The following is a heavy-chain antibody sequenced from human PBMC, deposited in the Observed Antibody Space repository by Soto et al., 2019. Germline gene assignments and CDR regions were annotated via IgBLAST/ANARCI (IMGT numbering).Heavy chain of an antibody. D-gene: IGHD6-13*01. CDR3: ARVFSDSSSFFDP. V-gene: IGHV4-31*03. Sequence: QVQLQESGPGLVKPSQTLSLTCTVSGGSISSGGYYWSWIRQHPGKGLEWIGYIYYSGSTYYNPSLESRVTISVYTSNNQFSLKLSSVTAADTAVYYCARVFSDSSSFFDPWVQGTLVTVSS. CDR2: IYYSGST. J-gene: IGHJ5*02. CDR1: GGSISSGGYY.